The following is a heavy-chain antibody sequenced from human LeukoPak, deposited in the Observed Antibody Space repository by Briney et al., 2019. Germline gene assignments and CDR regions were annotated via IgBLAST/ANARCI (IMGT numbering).Heavy chain of an antibody. V-gene: IGHV1-69*05. J-gene: IGHJ3*02. CDR2: IIPILGTP. CDR3: ASGARGQLLFRAFDI. D-gene: IGHD2-2*01. Sequence: RASVKVSCKASGGTFNSYDISWVPQAPGQGLEWMGGIIPILGTPKYAQKFQGRVTITKDESSNTAYMELSNLRSEDTAVYYCASGARGQLLFRAFDIWGQGTMVTVSS. CDR1: GGTFNSYD.